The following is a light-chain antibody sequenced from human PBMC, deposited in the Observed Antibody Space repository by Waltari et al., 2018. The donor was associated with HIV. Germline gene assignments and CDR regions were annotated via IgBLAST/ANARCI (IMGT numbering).Light chain of an antibody. CDR1: TSYSQNNS. Sequence: QSVPLQPPSASGTPGLRVTISSSISTSYSQNNSLYWYQNLRGTAPKLLIFKNNQRPSGVPDRFSGSKFGTSASLAIRGLQSKDEADYYCATCSDSLNAWVFGGGTKLTVL. CDR2: KNN. V-gene: IGLV1-44*01. CDR3: ATCSDSLNAWV. J-gene: IGLJ3*02.